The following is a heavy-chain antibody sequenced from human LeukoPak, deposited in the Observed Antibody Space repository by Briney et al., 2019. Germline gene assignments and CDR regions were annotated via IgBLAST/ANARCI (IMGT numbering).Heavy chain of an antibody. Sequence: SETLSLTCAVYGGSFSGYYWSWIRQPPGKGLEWIGEINHSGSTNYNPSLKSRVTISVDTSKNQFSLKLSSVTAADTAVYYCARVGYCSSTSCPDAEYFQHWGQGTLVTVSS. CDR2: INHSGST. CDR3: ARVGYCSSTSCPDAEYFQH. D-gene: IGHD2-2*01. CDR1: GGSFSGYY. V-gene: IGHV4-34*01. J-gene: IGHJ1*01.